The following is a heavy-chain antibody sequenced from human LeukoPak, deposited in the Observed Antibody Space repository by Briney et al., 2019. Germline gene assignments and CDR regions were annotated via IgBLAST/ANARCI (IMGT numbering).Heavy chain of an antibody. CDR1: GFTFSSYA. Sequence: QTGGSLRLSCAASGFTFSSYAMHWVRQAPGKGLEWVAVISYDGSNKYYADSVKGRFTISRDNSKNTLYLQVNSLRAEDTAIYYCAKMMFEGFCGGGTCYRYSPFDYWGQGTLATVSS. CDR3: AKMMFEGFCGGGTCYRYSPFDY. CDR2: ISYDGSNK. V-gene: IGHV3-30-3*02. J-gene: IGHJ4*02. D-gene: IGHD2-15*01.